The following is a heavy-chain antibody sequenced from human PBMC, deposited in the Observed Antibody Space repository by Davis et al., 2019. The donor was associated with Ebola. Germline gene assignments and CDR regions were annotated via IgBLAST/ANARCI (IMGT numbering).Heavy chain of an antibody. Sequence: ASVQVSCKASAYTFTSYAMHWVRQAPGHRLAWMGWINARNGNTKYSQKFQGRVTITRDTSASTAYMELSSLRSEDTAVYYCARGSSKAYYYNGMDDWGQGTTVTVSS. J-gene: IGHJ6*02. D-gene: IGHD6-6*01. CDR3: ARGSSKAYYYNGMDD. V-gene: IGHV1-3*01. CDR1: AYTFTSYA. CDR2: INARNGNT.